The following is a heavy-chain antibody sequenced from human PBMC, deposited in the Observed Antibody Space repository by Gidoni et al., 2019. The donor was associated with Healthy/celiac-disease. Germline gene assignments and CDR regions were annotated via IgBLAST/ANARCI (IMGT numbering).Heavy chain of an antibody. V-gene: IGHV3-21*01. D-gene: IGHD3-22*01. CDR1: GFTFSSYS. CDR3: ARDVRITMIKPLAFDI. CDR2: ISSSSSYI. J-gene: IGHJ3*02. Sequence: EVQLVESGGGLVKPGGSLRLSCAASGFTFSSYSMNWVRQAPGKGLEWVSSISSSSSYIYYADSVKGRFTISRDNAKNSLYLQMNSLRAEDTAVYYCARDVRITMIKPLAFDIWGQGTMVTVSS.